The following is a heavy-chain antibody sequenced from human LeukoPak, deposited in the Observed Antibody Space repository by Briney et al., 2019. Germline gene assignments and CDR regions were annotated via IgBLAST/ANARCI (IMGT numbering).Heavy chain of an antibody. CDR2: ISRSSSYI. Sequence: GGSLRLSCAASGFTFSSYSMNWVRQAPGKGLEWVSSISRSSSYIYYADSVKGRFTISRDNAKNSLYLQMNSLRAEDTAVYYCASVGPKQWLLGPMASSDYWGQGTLVTVSS. CDR1: GFTFSSYS. CDR3: ASVGPKQWLLGPMASSDY. D-gene: IGHD3-22*01. J-gene: IGHJ4*02. V-gene: IGHV3-21*01.